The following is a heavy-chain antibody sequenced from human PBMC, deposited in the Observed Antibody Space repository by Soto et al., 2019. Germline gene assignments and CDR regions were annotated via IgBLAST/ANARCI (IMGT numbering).Heavy chain of an antibody. CDR1: RGAFSSYE. Sequence: FLVKVSCKASRGAFSSYEISWVRQAPGGGLEWMGGIIPIFGRANYAQKFQGRVTITADESTSTAYMELSSLRSEDTAVYYRAGKLRSTHQTATWGWFDPWGQGTLVTVSS. J-gene: IGHJ5*02. CDR2: IIPIFGRA. V-gene: IGHV1-69*13. CDR3: AGKLRSTHQTATWGWFDP. D-gene: IGHD1-7*01.